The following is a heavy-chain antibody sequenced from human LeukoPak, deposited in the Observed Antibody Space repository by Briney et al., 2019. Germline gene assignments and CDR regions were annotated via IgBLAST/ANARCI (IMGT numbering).Heavy chain of an antibody. Sequence: GSSAKVSCKASGGTFTSYAISWVRQAPGQGLEWMGGIIPIFGTANYAQKFQGRVTITADESTSTAYMELSSLRSEDTAVYYCARELDGPEGGYYFDYWGQGTLVTVSS. CDR1: GGTFTSYA. CDR2: IIPIFGTA. CDR3: ARELDGPEGGYYFDY. D-gene: IGHD1-1*01. J-gene: IGHJ4*02. V-gene: IGHV1-69*01.